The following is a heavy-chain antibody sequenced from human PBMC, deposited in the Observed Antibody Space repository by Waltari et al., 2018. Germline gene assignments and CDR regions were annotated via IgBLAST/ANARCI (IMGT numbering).Heavy chain of an antibody. CDR2: MYFSGTH. J-gene: IGHJ3*02. CDR3: ARLPRGSVIIGAFDI. CDR1: AASITGHF. Sequence: VQPLESGPGLVKPSETLSLTCDASAASITGHFWSWIRQAPGKGLEWIGYMYFSGTHNYNPSLKSRVTISIDTSKSRFSLNLRSVTTADTAIYYCARLPRGSVIIGAFDIWGQGTQVTVSS. D-gene: IGHD3-22*01. V-gene: IGHV4-59*11.